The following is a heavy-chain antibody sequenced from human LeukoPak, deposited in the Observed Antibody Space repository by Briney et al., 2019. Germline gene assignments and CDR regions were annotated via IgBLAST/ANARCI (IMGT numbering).Heavy chain of an antibody. Sequence: GGSLGLSCAASGLTFSRFAMSWVRQAPGEGLEWVGFIRSKAHGGTTEYAASVKGRFTISRDDSKSIAYLQMDSLKTEDTAVYYCTRAGRYCSGGSCYSFYWGQGTLVTVSS. CDR2: IRSKAHGGTT. V-gene: IGHV3-49*04. D-gene: IGHD2-15*01. J-gene: IGHJ4*02. CDR3: TRAGRYCSGGSCYSFY. CDR1: GLTFSRFA.